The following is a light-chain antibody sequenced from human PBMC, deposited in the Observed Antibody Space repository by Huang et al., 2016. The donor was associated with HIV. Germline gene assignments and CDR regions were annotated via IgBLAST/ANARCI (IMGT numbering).Light chain of an antibody. Sequence: DIQMTQSPSTLSASVGDRVTITCRASQSISSWLAWYKQKPGKVPKLLISKTSSLESGVPSRCSGSGSGTEFTLTISSLQPDDFATYYGQQYNSYVGPGTKVDIK. V-gene: IGKV1-5*03. CDR2: KTS. J-gene: IGKJ3*01. CDR3: QQYNSY. CDR1: QSISSW.